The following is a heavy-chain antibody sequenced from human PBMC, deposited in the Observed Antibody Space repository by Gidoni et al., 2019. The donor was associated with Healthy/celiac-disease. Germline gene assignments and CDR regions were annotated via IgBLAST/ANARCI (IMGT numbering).Heavy chain of an antibody. Sequence: QVQLVQSGAEVKKPGSSVQVSCKASGRTFSSYAISWVRQAPGQGLEWMGGIIPIFGTANYAQKFQGRVTITADESTSTAYMELSSLRSEDTAVYYCARSGVAAAVPGWFDPWGQGTLVTVSS. D-gene: IGHD6-13*01. CDR2: IIPIFGTA. J-gene: IGHJ5*02. CDR3: ARSGVAAAVPGWFDP. V-gene: IGHV1-69*01. CDR1: GRTFSSYA.